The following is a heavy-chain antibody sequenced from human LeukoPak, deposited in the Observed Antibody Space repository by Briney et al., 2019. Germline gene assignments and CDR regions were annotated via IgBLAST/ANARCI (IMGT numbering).Heavy chain of an antibody. V-gene: IGHV3-66*01. D-gene: IGHD5-18*01. J-gene: IGHJ5*02. CDR2: IYSGGST. CDR1: GFTVSSNY. CDR3: ARTSTHMIQLWLHGINWFDP. Sequence: GGSLRLSCAASGFTVSSNYMSWVRQAPGKGLEWVSVIYSGGSTYYADSVKGRFTISRDNSKNTLYLQMSSLRAEDTAVYYCARTSTHMIQLWLHGINWFDPWGQGTLVTVSS.